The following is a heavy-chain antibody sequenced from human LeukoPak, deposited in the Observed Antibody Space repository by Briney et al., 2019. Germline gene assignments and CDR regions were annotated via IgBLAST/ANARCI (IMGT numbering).Heavy chain of an antibody. Sequence: SETLSLTCTVSGYSISSGYYWGWIRQPPGKGLEWIGSIYHSGSTYYNPSLKSRVTISVGTSKNQFSLKLSSVTAADTAVYYCARMPIVGAFFDYWGQGTLVTVSS. CDR1: GYSISSGYY. J-gene: IGHJ4*02. V-gene: IGHV4-38-2*02. D-gene: IGHD1-26*01. CDR2: IYHSGST. CDR3: ARMPIVGAFFDY.